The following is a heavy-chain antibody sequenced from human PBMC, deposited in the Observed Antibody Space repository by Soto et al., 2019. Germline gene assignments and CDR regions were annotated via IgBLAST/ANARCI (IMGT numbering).Heavy chain of an antibody. CDR2: IYYSGST. CDR3: ARDSAGWNYFDY. V-gene: IGHV4-31*03. J-gene: IGHJ4*02. CDR1: GCSISSGGYY. Sequence: PSETLSLTCTVSGCSISSGGYYWSWIRQHPGKGLEWIGYIYYSGSTYYNPSLKSRVTISVDTSKNQFSLKLSSVTAADTAVYYCARDSAGWNYFDYWGQGTLVTVSS. D-gene: IGHD6-19*01.